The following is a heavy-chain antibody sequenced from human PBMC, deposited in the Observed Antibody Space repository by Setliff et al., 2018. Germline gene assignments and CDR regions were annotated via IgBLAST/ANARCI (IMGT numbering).Heavy chain of an antibody. CDR2: INAGNGNT. V-gene: IGHV1-3*01. CDR3: ARDLFFRKIAAAGTFDY. D-gene: IGHD6-13*01. J-gene: IGHJ4*02. CDR1: GYTFTSYA. Sequence: ASVKVSCKASGYTFTSYAMHWVRQAPGQRLEWMGWINAGNGNTKYSQKFQGRVTITRDTSASTAYMELSSLRSEDTAVYYCARDLFFRKIAAAGTFDYWGQGTLVTVSS.